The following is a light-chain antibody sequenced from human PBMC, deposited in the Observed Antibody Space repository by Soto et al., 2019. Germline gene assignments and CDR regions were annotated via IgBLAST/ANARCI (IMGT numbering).Light chain of an antibody. V-gene: IGKV1-5*03. CDR1: HNVSIW. CDR3: QQYNSY. Sequence: DIQMTQSPSTLSASVGDRVTITCRASHNVSIWLAWYQQKPGKAPKLLIYKASSLQSGVPSRFSASESGTEFTLTIIILQPDDFATYYGQQYNSYFGQGTKVELK. J-gene: IGKJ1*01. CDR2: KAS.